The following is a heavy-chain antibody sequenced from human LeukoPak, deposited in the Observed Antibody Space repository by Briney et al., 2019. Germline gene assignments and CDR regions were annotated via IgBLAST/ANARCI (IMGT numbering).Heavy chain of an antibody. V-gene: IGHV3-7*01. CDR1: GFTFSSYW. J-gene: IGHJ6*03. CDR2: IKQDGSEK. CDR3: ARDRITMVRGAIRANYYMDV. D-gene: IGHD3-10*01. Sequence: GGSLRLSCAASGFTFSSYWMSWVRQAPGKGLEWVANIKQDGSEKYYVDSVKGRFTISRDNAKNSLYLQMNSLRAEDTAVYYCARDRITMVRGAIRANYYMDVWGKGTTVTVSS.